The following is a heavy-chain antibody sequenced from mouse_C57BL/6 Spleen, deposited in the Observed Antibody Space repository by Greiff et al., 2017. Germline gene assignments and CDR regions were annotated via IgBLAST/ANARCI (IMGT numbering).Heavy chain of an antibody. Sequence: ESGPGILQSSQTLSLTCSFSGFSLSTSGMGVSWIRQPSGKGLEWLAHIYWADDKRYNPSLKSRLTISKDPSRNQVFLKVTSVDTADTATYYCAQKAGLGRDWYFDVWGTGTTVTVSS. CDR2: IYWADDK. V-gene: IGHV8-12*01. J-gene: IGHJ1*03. CDR1: GFSLSTSGMG. D-gene: IGHD3-3*01. CDR3: AQKAGLGRDWYFDV.